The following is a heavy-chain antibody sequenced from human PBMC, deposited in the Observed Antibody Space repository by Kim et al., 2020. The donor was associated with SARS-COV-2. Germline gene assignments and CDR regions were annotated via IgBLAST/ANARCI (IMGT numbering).Heavy chain of an antibody. CDR2: IYYSGST. CDR3: ARGPYGLRFLEWPGNYYYYYGMDV. CDR1: GGSISSYY. V-gene: IGHV4-59*13. D-gene: IGHD3-3*01. J-gene: IGHJ6*02. Sequence: SETLSLTCTVSGGSISSYYWSWIRQPPGKGLEWIGYIYYSGSTNYNPSLKSRVTISVDTSKNQFSLKLSSVTAADTAVYYCARGPYGLRFLEWPGNYYYYYGMDVWGQGTTVTVSS.